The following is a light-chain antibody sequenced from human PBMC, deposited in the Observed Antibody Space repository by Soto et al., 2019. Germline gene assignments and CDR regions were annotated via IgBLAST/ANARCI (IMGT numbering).Light chain of an antibody. CDR3: QQSGTSPPVA. V-gene: IGKV3-20*01. J-gene: IGKJ4*01. CDR2: GAS. CDR1: QSVGSRF. Sequence: EIVLTHSPGTLSLSPCERATLSCSASQSVGSRFLAWYQQKPGQAPRLLIYGASNRATGIPDRFSGSGSGTDFTLTISRLEPEDFAVYYCQQSGTSPPVAFGGGTKVDIK.